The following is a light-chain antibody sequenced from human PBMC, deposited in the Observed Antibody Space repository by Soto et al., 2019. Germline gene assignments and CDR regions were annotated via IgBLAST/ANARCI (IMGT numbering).Light chain of an antibody. CDR3: QQYDSYSEA. CDR1: QSISRW. CDR2: KAS. J-gene: IGKJ1*01. Sequence: IQMSQAPSTLSASVRERVTISCRSSQSISRWLDWYQQKPGKDPKLLMYKASTLESGVPSRFSGSGSGTEFTLTISNLQPDDFATYYCQQYDSYSEAFGQGTKXXIK. V-gene: IGKV1-5*03.